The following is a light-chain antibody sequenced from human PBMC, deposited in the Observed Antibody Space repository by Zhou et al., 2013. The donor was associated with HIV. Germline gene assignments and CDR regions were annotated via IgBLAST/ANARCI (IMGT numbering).Light chain of an antibody. CDR3: QYYGSSPMYS. CDR1: QSVRTN. CDR2: GTS. V-gene: IGKV3D-15*01. Sequence: EVVMTQSPATLSVSPGERATLSCRASQSVRTNLAWYQQKPGRSPRLVIYGTSTRATGIPDRFTGSGSGTDYTLTISRLEPEDFAVYYCQYYGSSPMYSFGQGTKVDIK. J-gene: IGKJ2*01.